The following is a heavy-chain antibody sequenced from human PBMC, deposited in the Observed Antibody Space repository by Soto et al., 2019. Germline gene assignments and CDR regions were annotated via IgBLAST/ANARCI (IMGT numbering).Heavy chain of an antibody. V-gene: IGHV1-69*02. Sequence: ASVKVSCKASGGTFSSYTISWVRQAPGQGLEWMGRIIPIVGIANYAQKFQGRVTITADKSTSTAYMELSSLRSEDTAVYYCARALGIAAAGVYDAFDIWGQGTMVTVSS. CDR3: ARALGIAAAGVYDAFDI. J-gene: IGHJ3*02. CDR1: GGTFSSYT. CDR2: IIPIVGIA. D-gene: IGHD6-13*01.